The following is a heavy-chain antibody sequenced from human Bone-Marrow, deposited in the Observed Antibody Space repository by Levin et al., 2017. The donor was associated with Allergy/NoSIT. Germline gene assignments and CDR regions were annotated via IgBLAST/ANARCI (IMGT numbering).Heavy chain of an antibody. CDR1: GFIFEDYG. J-gene: IGHJ4*02. V-gene: IGHV3-9*01. CDR2: IGRKGVKK. D-gene: IGHD3-16*01. Sequence: GGSLRLSCAGSGFIFEDYGMYWVRQRPGKGLEWVSGIGRKGVKKGYADSVRGRFSISRDNTNNTLYLQMNSLRPEDTALYYCTKDKGLGFDSWGQGTPVTVSS. CDR3: TKDKGLGFDS.